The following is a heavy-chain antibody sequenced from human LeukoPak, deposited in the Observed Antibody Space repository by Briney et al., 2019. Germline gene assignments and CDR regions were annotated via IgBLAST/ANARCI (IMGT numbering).Heavy chain of an antibody. V-gene: IGHV3-43*01. D-gene: IGHD2-2*01. CDR2: ISWDGGST. CDR1: GFTFDDYT. Sequence: GGSLRLSCAASGFTFDDYTMHWVRQAPGKGLEWVSLISWDGGSTYYADSVKGRFTISRDNSKNSLYLQMNSLRTEDTALYYCAKGGCSSTSCYYYGMDVWGQGTTVTVSS. CDR3: AKGGCSSTSCYYYGMDV. J-gene: IGHJ6*02.